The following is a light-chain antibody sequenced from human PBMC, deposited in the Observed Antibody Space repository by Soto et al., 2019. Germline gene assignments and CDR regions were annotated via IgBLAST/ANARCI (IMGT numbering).Light chain of an antibody. J-gene: IGKJ1*01. CDR2: WAS. Sequence: DIVMTQSPDSLAVSLGERATINCKSSKSVLYSSNDKNYLAWYQXKPGQPPKLXIYWASTRESGVPDRFSGSGSGTDFTLTISSLQAEDVEVYYCQQYYSTPWTFGQGTKVDI. V-gene: IGKV4-1*01. CDR1: KSVLYSSNDKNY. CDR3: QQYYSTPWT.